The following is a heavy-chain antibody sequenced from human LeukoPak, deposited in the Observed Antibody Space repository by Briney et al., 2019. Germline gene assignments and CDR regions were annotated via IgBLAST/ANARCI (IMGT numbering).Heavy chain of an antibody. J-gene: IGHJ6*02. CDR1: GGSISSYY. Sequence: SETLSLTCTVSGGSISSYYWSWIRQSPGTGLEWIGYIYYTGSTNYNPSLKSRVTISVDTSKNQFSLRLSSVTAADTALYYCAXXXXXXXXXXXXXREYYYGLDVWGQGTKVIVSS. V-gene: IGHV4-59*01. CDR3: AXXXXXXXXXXXXXREYYYGLDV. CDR2: IYYTGST.